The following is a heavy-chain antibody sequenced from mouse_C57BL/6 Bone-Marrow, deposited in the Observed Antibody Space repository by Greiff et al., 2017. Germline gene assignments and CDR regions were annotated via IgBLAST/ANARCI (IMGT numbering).Heavy chain of an antibody. D-gene: IGHD2-5*01. J-gene: IGHJ3*01. V-gene: IGHV12-3*01. Sequence: VKLVESGPGLVKPSQSLFLTCSITGFPITSGYYWIWIRQSPGKPLEWMGYITHSGETFYNPSLQSPISITRETSKNQFFLQLNSVTTEDTAMYYCAGDRDYSTFAYWGQGTLVTVSA. CDR3: AGDRDYSTFAY. CDR2: ITHSGET. CDR1: GFPITSGYY.